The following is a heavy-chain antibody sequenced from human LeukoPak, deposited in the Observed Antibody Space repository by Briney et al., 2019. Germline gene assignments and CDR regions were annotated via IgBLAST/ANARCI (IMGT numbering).Heavy chain of an antibody. J-gene: IGHJ4*02. CDR2: IYYSGST. CDR3: ARQGYSGSYSTRATAFDY. V-gene: IGHV4-39*01. Sequence: SETLSLTCNVSGGSISSSSYYWAWIRQPPGKGLEWIVSIYYSGSTYYNPSLKSRVTTSVDTSQNQFSLKLTSVTAADTAVYYCARQGYSGSYSTRATAFDYWGQGTLVTVSS. CDR1: GGSISSSSYY. D-gene: IGHD6-13*01.